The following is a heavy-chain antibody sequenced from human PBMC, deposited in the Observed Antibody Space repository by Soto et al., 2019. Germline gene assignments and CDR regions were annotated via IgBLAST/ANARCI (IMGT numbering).Heavy chain of an antibody. D-gene: IGHD3-10*01. CDR3: AREIVSASDSENYYVRFDY. Sequence: QITLKESGPTLVKPTQTLTLTCTFSAFSLSTTGVGVGWIRQPPGKPLEWLALIYWDDDKRYSPSLNSRLTITKDTSKNQVVLTMANMDPVDTATYYCAREIVSASDSENYYVRFDYWGQGTLVTVSS. CDR2: IYWDDDK. J-gene: IGHJ4*02. V-gene: IGHV2-5*02. CDR1: AFSLSTTGVG.